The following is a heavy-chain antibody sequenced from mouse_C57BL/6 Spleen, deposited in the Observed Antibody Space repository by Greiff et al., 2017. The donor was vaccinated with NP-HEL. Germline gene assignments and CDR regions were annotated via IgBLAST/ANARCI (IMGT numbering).Heavy chain of an antibody. V-gene: IGHV1-52*01. Sequence: QVQLQQPGAELVRPGSSVKLSCKASGYTFTSYWMHWVKQRPIQGLEWIGNIDPSDSETHYNQKFKDKATLTVDKSSSTAYMQLSSLTSEDSAVYYCARAPDGYPAWFAYWGQGTLVTVSA. CDR3: ARAPDGYPAWFAY. J-gene: IGHJ3*01. CDR1: GYTFTSYW. CDR2: IDPSDSET. D-gene: IGHD2-3*01.